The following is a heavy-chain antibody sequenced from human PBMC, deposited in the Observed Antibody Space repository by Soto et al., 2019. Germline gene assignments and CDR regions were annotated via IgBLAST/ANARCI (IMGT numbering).Heavy chain of an antibody. Sequence: GASVKVSCKASGYTFTSYAMHWVRQAPGQRLEWMGWINAGNGNTKYSQKFQGRVTITRDTSASTAYMELSSLRSEATAVYYCASEYSSSWYPHAFDIWGQGTMVTVSS. CDR2: INAGNGNT. D-gene: IGHD6-13*01. CDR1: GYTFTSYA. V-gene: IGHV1-3*01. CDR3: ASEYSSSWYPHAFDI. J-gene: IGHJ3*02.